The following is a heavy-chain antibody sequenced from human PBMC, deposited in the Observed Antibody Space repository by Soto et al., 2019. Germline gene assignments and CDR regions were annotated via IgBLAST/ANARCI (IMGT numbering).Heavy chain of an antibody. V-gene: IGHV4-30-2*01. CDR1: GGSISSGGYS. CDR2: IYHSGST. CDR3: AAGGVLPRYY. J-gene: IGHJ4*02. Sequence: LQLQESGSGLVKPSQTLSLTCAVSGGSISSGGYSWSWIRQPPGKGLEWIGYIYHSGSTYYNPSLKSRVTMSLDRSRNQVSRKLSSVTAADTAVYYCAAGGVLPRYYWGQGTLVTVSS. D-gene: IGHD2-15*01.